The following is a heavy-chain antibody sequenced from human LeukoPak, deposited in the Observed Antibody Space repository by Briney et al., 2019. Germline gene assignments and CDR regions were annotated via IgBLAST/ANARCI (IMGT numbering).Heavy chain of an antibody. CDR2: IYYSGST. CDR3: ARQPKEIDAFDI. V-gene: IGHV4-59*01. J-gene: IGHJ3*02. Sequence: PSETLSLTCTVSGGSISSYYWSWIRQPPGKGLEWIGYIYYSGSTNYNPSLKSRVTISVDTFKNQFSLKLSSVTAADTAVYYCARQPKEIDAFDIWGQGTMVTVSS. CDR1: GGSISSYY.